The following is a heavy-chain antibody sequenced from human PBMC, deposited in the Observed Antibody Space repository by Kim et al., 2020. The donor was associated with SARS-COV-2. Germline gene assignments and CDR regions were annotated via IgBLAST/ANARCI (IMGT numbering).Heavy chain of an antibody. D-gene: IGHD3-16*01. J-gene: IGHJ3*02. Sequence: GGSLRLSCAASGFTFSSYGMHWVRQAPGKGLEWVAVIWYDGSNKYYADSAKGRFTISRDNSKNTLYLQMNSLRAEDTAAYYCSRAGWFGGNDAFYIWGQG. CDR3: SRAGWFGGNDAFYI. V-gene: IGHV3-33*01. CDR2: IWYDGSNK. CDR1: GFTFSSYG.